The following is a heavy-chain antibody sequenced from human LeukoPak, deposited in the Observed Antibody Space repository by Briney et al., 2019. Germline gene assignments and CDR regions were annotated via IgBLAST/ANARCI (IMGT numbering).Heavy chain of an antibody. CDR2: FDPEDGET. V-gene: IGHV1-24*01. J-gene: IGHJ4*02. CDR3: ATGDGAVAAPLDY. CDR1: GYTLTELS. Sequence: GASVKVSCKVSGYTLTELSMHWVRQAPGKGLEWMGGFDPEDGETIYTQKFQGRVTMTEDTSTDTAYMELSSLRSEDTAVYYCATGDGAVAAPLDYWGQGTLVTVSS. D-gene: IGHD6-19*01.